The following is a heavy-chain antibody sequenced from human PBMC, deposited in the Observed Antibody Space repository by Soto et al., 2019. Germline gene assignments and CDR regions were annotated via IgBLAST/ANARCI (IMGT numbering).Heavy chain of an antibody. D-gene: IGHD6-6*01. CDR1: GFTFSSYG. CDR2: ISYDGSNK. J-gene: IGHJ5*02. V-gene: IGHV3-30*18. Sequence: GGSLRLSCAASGFTFSSYGMHWVRQAPGKGLEWVAVISYDGSNKYYADSVKGRFTISRDNSKNTLYLQMNSLRAEDTAVYYCAKEYSSSWLMWFDPWGQGTLVTVSS. CDR3: AKEYSSSWLMWFDP.